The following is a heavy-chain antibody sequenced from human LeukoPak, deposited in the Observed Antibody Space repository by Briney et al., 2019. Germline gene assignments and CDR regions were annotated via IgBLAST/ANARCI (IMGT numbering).Heavy chain of an antibody. CDR2: ISSSSSYI. V-gene: IGHV3-21*01. J-gene: IGHJ4*02. Sequence: GGSLRLSCVASGFTFSSYSMNWVRQAPGKGLEWVSSISSSSSYIYYADSVKGRFTISRDNAKNSLYLQMNSLRAEDTAVYYCARAPYYYDSSGYYSSDYWGQGTLVTVSS. CDR1: GFTFSSYS. CDR3: ARAPYYYDSSGYYSSDY. D-gene: IGHD3-22*01.